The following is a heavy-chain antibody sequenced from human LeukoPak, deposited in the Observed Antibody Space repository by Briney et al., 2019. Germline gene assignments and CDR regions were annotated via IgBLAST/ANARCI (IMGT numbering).Heavy chain of an antibody. Sequence: SETLSLTCTVSGGSFSSSTYCWGWIRQPPGKGLEWIGNIYYSENTYYNASLKSRATLSADTSRKQFSLKLTSVTAADTAVYYCARRRLGGYSDYWGQGILVTVSS. CDR2: IYYSENT. CDR1: GGSFSSSTYC. V-gene: IGHV4-39*01. CDR3: ARRRLGGYSDY. J-gene: IGHJ4*02. D-gene: IGHD3-10*01.